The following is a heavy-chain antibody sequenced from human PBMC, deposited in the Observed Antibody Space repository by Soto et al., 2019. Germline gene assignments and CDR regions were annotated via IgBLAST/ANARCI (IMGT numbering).Heavy chain of an antibody. D-gene: IGHD6-19*01. Sequence: EVQLVESGGGLVQPGGCLRLSCTASGLSFDNYWMIWVRQAPGKGLEWVANIKQDGGEKDYVDSVKGRFTVSRDNYKKSLYLQMNSLRAEDTAVYYCARAGGWFSFDYWGQGTLVTVSS. J-gene: IGHJ4*02. CDR1: GLSFDNYW. CDR2: IKQDGGEK. V-gene: IGHV3-7*04. CDR3: ARAGGWFSFDY.